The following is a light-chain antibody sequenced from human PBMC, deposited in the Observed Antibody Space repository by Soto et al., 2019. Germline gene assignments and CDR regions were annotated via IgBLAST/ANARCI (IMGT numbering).Light chain of an antibody. CDR2: DVS. CDR3: SSYTTSGSLV. J-gene: IGLJ2*01. CDR1: SSDVGGYNY. Sequence: QSVLTQPASVSGSPGQSITISCTETSSDVGGYNYVSWYQQHPGKAPKLMIYDVSNRPSGVSNRFSGSKSGNTASLTISGLQAEDEADYYCSSYTTSGSLVFGGGTKLTVL. V-gene: IGLV2-14*01.